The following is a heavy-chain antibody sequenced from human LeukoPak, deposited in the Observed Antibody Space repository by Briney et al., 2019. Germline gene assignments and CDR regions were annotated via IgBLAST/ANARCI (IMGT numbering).Heavy chain of an antibody. Sequence: SETLSLTCAVYGGSFSGYYWNWIRQPPGKGLQWIGEINHSGSTNYNPSLKSRVTISVDRSKNQFSLKLSSVTAADTAVYYCASPSVPAAMRAFDIWGQGTMVTVSS. D-gene: IGHD2-2*01. CDR3: ASPSVPAAMRAFDI. V-gene: IGHV4-34*01. CDR2: INHSGST. J-gene: IGHJ3*02. CDR1: GGSFSGYY.